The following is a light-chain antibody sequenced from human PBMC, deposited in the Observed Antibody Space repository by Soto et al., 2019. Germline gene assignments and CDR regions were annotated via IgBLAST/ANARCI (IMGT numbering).Light chain of an antibody. Sequence: QSVLTQPASVSGSPGQSITISCTGTSSDVGGYSFVSWYQQHPGKAPKLMIYDVSNRPSGVSNRFSGSKSGNTASLTISGLQAEDEGDYYCSSYTSSSTLVVFGGGTKLTVL. V-gene: IGLV2-14*01. CDR2: DVS. CDR1: SSDVGGYSF. J-gene: IGLJ2*01. CDR3: SSYTSSSTLVV.